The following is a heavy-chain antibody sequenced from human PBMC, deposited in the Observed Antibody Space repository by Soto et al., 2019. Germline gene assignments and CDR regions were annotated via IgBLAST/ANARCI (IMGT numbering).Heavy chain of an antibody. CDR3: ARPSSPYFEWVSAFDP. CDR1: GGSVSNGSYY. Sequence: QVQLQESGPGLVKPSETLSLTCTVSGGSVSNGSYYWSWIRQPPGKGLEWIGYIHYSGSTKYNPSLKSRVTISADTSKNQFSLKLRSVTAADTAVYYCARPSSPYFEWVSAFDPWGQGTLVTVSS. D-gene: IGHD3-9*01. V-gene: IGHV4-61*01. CDR2: IHYSGST. J-gene: IGHJ5*02.